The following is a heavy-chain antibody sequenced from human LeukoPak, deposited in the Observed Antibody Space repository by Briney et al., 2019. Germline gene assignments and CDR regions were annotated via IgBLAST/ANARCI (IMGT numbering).Heavy chain of an antibody. Sequence: ASVKVSCKASGYTFTSYAMHWVRQAPGQRLEWMGWINAGNGNTKYSQKFQGRVTITRDTSASTAYMELSSLRSEDTAVYYCARHTYYDFWSLGFDPWGQGTLVTVFS. CDR3: ARHTYYDFWSLGFDP. J-gene: IGHJ5*02. V-gene: IGHV1-3*01. CDR2: INAGNGNT. CDR1: GYTFTSYA. D-gene: IGHD3-3*01.